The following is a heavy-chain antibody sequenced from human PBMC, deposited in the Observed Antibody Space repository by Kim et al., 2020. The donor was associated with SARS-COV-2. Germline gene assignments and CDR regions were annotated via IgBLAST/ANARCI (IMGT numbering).Heavy chain of an antibody. CDR2: ISGSGGST. Sequence: GGSLRLSCAASGFTFSNYAMSWVRQAPGKGLEWVSAISGSGGSTYYADSVKGRFTISRDNSMNTLYLQMNSLRAEDTAVYYCAKDPYYDFWSGYFFCYWGQRGLVTLCS. V-gene: IGHV3-23*01. CDR3: AKDPYYDFWSGYFFCY. CDR1: GFTFSNYA. J-gene: IGHJ4*02. D-gene: IGHD3-3*01.